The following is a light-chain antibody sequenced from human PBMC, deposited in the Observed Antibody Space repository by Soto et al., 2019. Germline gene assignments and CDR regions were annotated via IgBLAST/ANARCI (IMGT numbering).Light chain of an antibody. CDR1: SSDVGGSNF. Sequence: QSVLTQPASVSDSPGQSITISCTGTSSDVGGSNFVSWYQQHPGKPPKLIIYDVANRPSGVSNRFSGSKSGSTASLTISRLQTEDEADYYCVSYTSSTTYVFGTGTKV. J-gene: IGLJ1*01. CDR3: VSYTSSTTYV. V-gene: IGLV2-14*03. CDR2: DVA.